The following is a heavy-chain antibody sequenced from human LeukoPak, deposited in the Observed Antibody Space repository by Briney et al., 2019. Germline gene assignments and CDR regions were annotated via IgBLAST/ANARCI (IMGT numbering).Heavy chain of an antibody. J-gene: IGHJ4*02. V-gene: IGHV3-30-3*01. D-gene: IGHD6-19*01. CDR3: ARSSGWYHYFDY. Sequence: TGGSLRLSCAASGFTFSSYAMHWVRQAPGKGLEWVAVISYDGSNKYYADSVKGRFTISRDNSKNTLYLQMNSLRAEDTAVYYCARSSGWYHYFDYWGQGTLVTVSS. CDR2: ISYDGSNK. CDR1: GFTFSSYA.